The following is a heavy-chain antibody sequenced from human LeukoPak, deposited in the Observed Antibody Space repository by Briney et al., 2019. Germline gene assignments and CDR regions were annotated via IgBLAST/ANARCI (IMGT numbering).Heavy chain of an antibody. CDR1: GYTFTSYG. J-gene: IGHJ4*02. V-gene: IGHV1-18*01. Sequence: ASVTVSCTASGYTFTSYGISWVRQAPGQGLEWMGCISAYNGNTNYAQKLQGRVTMTTDTSTSTAYMELRSLRSDDTAVYYCARPYYYDSTGYYQYYFDYWGQGTLVTVSS. CDR3: ARPYYYDSTGYYQYYFDY. CDR2: ISAYNGNT. D-gene: IGHD3-22*01.